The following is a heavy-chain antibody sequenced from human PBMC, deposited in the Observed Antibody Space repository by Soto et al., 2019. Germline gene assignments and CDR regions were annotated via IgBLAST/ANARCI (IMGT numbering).Heavy chain of an antibody. Sequence: EVQVVESGGGLVQPGGSLRLSCAASGFTISDHFIDWVRQAPGKGLEWVGRTKNIGNNDATEYAASVKGRFNISRDDSRKSVYLYMNRLKSEDTAVYFCARGGNEYRYWGQGTLVTVSS. CDR1: GFTISDHF. D-gene: IGHD5-12*01. V-gene: IGHV3-72*01. CDR3: ARGGNEYRY. CDR2: TKNIGNNDAT. J-gene: IGHJ4*02.